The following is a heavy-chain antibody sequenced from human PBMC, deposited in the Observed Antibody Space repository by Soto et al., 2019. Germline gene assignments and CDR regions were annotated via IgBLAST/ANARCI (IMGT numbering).Heavy chain of an antibody. J-gene: IGHJ4*02. V-gene: IGHV3-23*01. Sequence: GGSLRLSCAASGFTFSSYAMSWVRQAPGKGLEWVSAISGSGGSTYYADSVKGRFTISRDNSKNTLYLQMNSLRAEDTAVYYCAKDLGFGELFASYYFDYWGQGTLVTVSS. CDR3: AKDLGFGELFASYYFDY. CDR1: GFTFSSYA. CDR2: ISGSGGST. D-gene: IGHD3-10*01.